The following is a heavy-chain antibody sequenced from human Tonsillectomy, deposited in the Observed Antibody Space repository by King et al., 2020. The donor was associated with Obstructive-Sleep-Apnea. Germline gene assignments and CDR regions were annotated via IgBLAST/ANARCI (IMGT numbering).Heavy chain of an antibody. CDR2: IYHSGST. CDR1: GDSISSGHW. J-gene: IGHJ5*01. D-gene: IGHD2-21*01. V-gene: IGHV4-4*02. Sequence: VPLQESGPGLVKPSGTLSLTCVVSGDSISSGHWWSWVRQPPGKGLQWIGEIYHSGSTNYNPSLKSRVTISVDKSKNQFSLKLRSVTAADTAAYFCASLVAITWFDSWGQGTLVTVSS. CDR3: ASLVAITWFDS.